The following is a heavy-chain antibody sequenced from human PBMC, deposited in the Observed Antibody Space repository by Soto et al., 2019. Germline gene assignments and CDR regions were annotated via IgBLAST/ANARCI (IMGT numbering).Heavy chain of an antibody. J-gene: IGHJ4*02. D-gene: IGHD6-13*01. V-gene: IGHV3-64*01. CDR2: ISTNGDST. CDR3: AREGMSRPRWVFEY. CDR1: GFTFGSYP. Sequence: EVQLVESGGGLVQPGGSLRLSCAASGFTFGSYPMHWVRQAPGKGLEYVSAISTNGDSTFYANSVKGRFTISRDNSKNALYLQMGSQRAEDMGVYYCAREGMSRPRWVFEYWGQGTLVTASS.